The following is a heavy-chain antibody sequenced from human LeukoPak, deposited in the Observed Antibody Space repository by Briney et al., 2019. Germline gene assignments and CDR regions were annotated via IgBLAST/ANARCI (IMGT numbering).Heavy chain of an antibody. Sequence: TGGSLRLSCVASGFTFSRYGMHWVRQAPGKGLEWVAFIRYDGNNEYYADSVKGRFTISRDNSKNTLYLQMNSLRAEDTAVCYCAKATDSGYSNPVDYWGQGTLVTVSS. CDR3: AKATDSGYSNPVDY. CDR2: IRYDGNNE. CDR1: GFTFSRYG. V-gene: IGHV3-30*02. D-gene: IGHD6-13*01. J-gene: IGHJ4*02.